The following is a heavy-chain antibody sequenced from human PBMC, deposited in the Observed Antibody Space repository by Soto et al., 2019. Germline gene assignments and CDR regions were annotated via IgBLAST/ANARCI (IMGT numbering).Heavy chain of an antibody. D-gene: IGHD3-16*01. CDR2: ISAYNGNT. V-gene: IGHV1-18*04. CDR1: GYTFTSYG. CDR3: ARDDSSMIPLYGMDV. Sequence: ASVKVSCNASGYTFTSYGISWVRQAPGQGLEWMGWISAYNGNTNYAQKLQGRVTMTTDTSTSTAYMELRSLRSDDTAVYYCARDDSSMIPLYGMDVWGQGTTVTVSS. J-gene: IGHJ6*02.